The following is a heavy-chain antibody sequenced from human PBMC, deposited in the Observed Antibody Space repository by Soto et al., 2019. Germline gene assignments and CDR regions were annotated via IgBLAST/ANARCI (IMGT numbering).Heavy chain of an antibody. CDR3: ARSYNYDILTGYH. D-gene: IGHD3-9*01. V-gene: IGHV1-2*02. Sequence: ASVKVSCKASGYTFTGYYLHWVRQAPGQGLEWMGWINPNNGGTNYAQKFQGRVTITADESTSTAYMELSSLRSEDTAVYYCARSYNYDILTGYHWGQGTLVTVSS. CDR2: INPNNGGT. J-gene: IGHJ4*02. CDR1: GYTFTGYY.